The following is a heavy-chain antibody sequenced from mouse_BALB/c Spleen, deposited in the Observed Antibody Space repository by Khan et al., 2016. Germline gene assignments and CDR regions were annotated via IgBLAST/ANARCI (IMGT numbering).Heavy chain of an antibody. J-gene: IGHJ2*01. D-gene: IGHD1-1*01. Sequence: VQLQQSGPELVKPGASVKISCKASGYTFTDYNMHWVRQSHGRSLEWIGYIYPYNGGTGYNQKFRSKATLTVDSSSSTAYMALRGLASADSAVCYCAGRDYGSIYYRDYWGQGTTLTVSS. CDR1: GYTFTDYN. CDR2: IYPYNGGT. V-gene: IGHV1S29*02. CDR3: AGRDYGSIYYRDY.